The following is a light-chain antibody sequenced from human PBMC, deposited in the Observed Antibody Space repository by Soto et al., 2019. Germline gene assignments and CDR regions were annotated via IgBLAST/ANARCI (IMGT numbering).Light chain of an antibody. CDR2: EVS. V-gene: IGLV2-14*01. J-gene: IGLJ1*01. Sequence: QSVLTQPASVSGSPGQAITISCTGTSSDVGGYNYVSWYQQHPGKAPKLMIYEVSNRPSGVSDRFSGSKSGNTASLTISGLRAEDEADYYCTSYTSSSPPVFGTGTKVT. CDR1: SSDVGGYNY. CDR3: TSYTSSSPPV.